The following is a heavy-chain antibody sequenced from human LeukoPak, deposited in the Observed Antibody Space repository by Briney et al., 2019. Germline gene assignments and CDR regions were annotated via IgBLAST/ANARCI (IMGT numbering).Heavy chain of an antibody. CDR3: ARDVPTVVTPHWFDP. D-gene: IGHD4-23*01. CDR1: GYSISSGYY. J-gene: IGHJ5*02. Sequence: PSETLSLTCTVSGYSISSGYYWGWIRQPPGKGLEWIGSIYHSGRTYYNPSLKSRVTISVDTSKNQFSLKLSSVTAADTAVYYCARDVPTVVTPHWFDPWGQGTLVTVSS. V-gene: IGHV4-38-2*02. CDR2: IYHSGRT.